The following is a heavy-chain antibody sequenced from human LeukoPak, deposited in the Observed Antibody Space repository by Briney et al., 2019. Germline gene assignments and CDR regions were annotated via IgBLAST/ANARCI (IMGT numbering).Heavy chain of an antibody. Sequence: SETLSLTCTVSGGSISRSTYYCGWIRHPPRNGLEWVGCIYYSGRTYYNPSIKERVTISVDTSKSQFSMRPHSVTAADTAVYYCAREDDSSGYPFDYWGQGTLVTVSS. V-gene: IGHV4-39*02. CDR1: GGSISRSTYY. CDR2: IYYSGRT. CDR3: AREDDSSGYPFDY. D-gene: IGHD3-22*01. J-gene: IGHJ4*02.